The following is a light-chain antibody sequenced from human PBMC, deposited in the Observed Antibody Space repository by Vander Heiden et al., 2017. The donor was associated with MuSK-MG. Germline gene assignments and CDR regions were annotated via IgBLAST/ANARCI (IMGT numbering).Light chain of an antibody. J-gene: IGKJ5*01. V-gene: IGKV3-11*01. Sequence: EIVLTQSPATLSLSPGERATLSCRASQSVSSYLAWYQQKPGQAPRLLIYDASNRATGIPARFSGSGYGTDFTLTISSREPEDFAVYYCQHRSNWPSITFGQGTQVDIK. CDR3: QHRSNWPSIT. CDR1: QSVSSY. CDR2: DAS.